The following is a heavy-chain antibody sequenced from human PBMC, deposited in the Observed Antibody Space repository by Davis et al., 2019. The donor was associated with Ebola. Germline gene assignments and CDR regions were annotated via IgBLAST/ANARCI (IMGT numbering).Heavy chain of an antibody. Sequence: PGGSLRLSCAASGFIFSSYAMSWVRQAPGKGLEWVSSISVRSITYHADSVKGRFTISRDNSKNTLYLQMNSLRAEDTAVYYCAKAHPPTTVTTGWFDPWGQGTPVTVSS. J-gene: IGHJ5*02. CDR1: GFIFSSYA. CDR3: AKAHPPTTVTTGWFDP. D-gene: IGHD4-17*01. CDR2: ISVRSIT. V-gene: IGHV3-23*01.